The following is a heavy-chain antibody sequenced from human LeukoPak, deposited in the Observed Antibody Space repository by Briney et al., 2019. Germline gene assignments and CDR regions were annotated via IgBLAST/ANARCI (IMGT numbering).Heavy chain of an antibody. CDR3: ARVGLDSIYRQFDY. V-gene: IGHV3-48*04. CDR2: ISSSSSTI. J-gene: IGHJ4*02. CDR1: GFTFSSYS. Sequence: GGSLRLSCAASGFTFSSYSMNWVRQAPGKGLEWVSYISSSSSTIYYADSVKGRFTISRDNAKNSLSLQVNSLRAEDTAVYFCARVGLDSIYRQFDYWGQGTLVTVSS. D-gene: IGHD3-22*01.